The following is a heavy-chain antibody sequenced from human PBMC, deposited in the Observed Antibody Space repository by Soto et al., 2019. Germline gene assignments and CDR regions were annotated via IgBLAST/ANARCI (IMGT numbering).Heavy chain of an antibody. V-gene: IGHV3-11*01. D-gene: IGHD2-21*02. Sequence: QVLLVESGGGLVKPGGSLRLSCTTSGFIFSDYYMHWIRQAPGKGLEWISYISANGRIIQYADSAKGRFTISRDNAQKSLYLQMNSLRAEDTALYFCARDFDTDSRTDFAHWGQGTLVTVSS. CDR2: ISANGRII. CDR3: ARDFDTDSRTDFAH. J-gene: IGHJ4*02. CDR1: GFIFSDYY.